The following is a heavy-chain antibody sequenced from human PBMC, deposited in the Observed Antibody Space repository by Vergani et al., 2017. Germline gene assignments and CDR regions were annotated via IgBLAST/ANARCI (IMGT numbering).Heavy chain of an antibody. V-gene: IGHV3-30*02. CDR2: IRYDGSNK. J-gene: IGHJ2*01. Sequence: QVQLVESGGGVVQPGGSLRLSCAASGFTFSSYGMHWVRQAPGKGLEWVAFIRYDGSNKYYADSVKGRFTISRDNSKNTLYLQMNSLRAEDTAVYYCAKDTPDYSNTPPAGYFDLWGRGTLVTVSS. D-gene: IGHD4-11*01. CDR3: AKDTPDYSNTPPAGYFDL. CDR1: GFTFSSYG.